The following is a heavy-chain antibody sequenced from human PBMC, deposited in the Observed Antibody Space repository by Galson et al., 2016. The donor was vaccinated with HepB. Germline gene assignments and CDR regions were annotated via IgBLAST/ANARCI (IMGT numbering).Heavy chain of an antibody. J-gene: IGHJ2*01. CDR2: INHNGDT. D-gene: IGHD2-15*01. CDR3: ARSIVVVVAAPSYWYFDL. V-gene: IGHV4-34*01. Sequence: SETLSLTCAVYGGSFIGHYWSWIRQPPGKGLEWIGEINHNGDTNYNPSLKSRVSMSVDTSKKEFSLKVRSVTAADTAVYYCARSIVVVVAAPSYWYFDLWGRGTLVTVSS. CDR1: GGSFIGHY.